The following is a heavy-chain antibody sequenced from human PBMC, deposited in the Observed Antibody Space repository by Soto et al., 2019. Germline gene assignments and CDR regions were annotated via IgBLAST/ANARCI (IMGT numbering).Heavy chain of an antibody. V-gene: IGHV3-11*06. CDR2: ISSSSSYT. J-gene: IGHJ4*02. CDR3: ARGGGFGGVIVDY. CDR1: GFTFSDYY. Sequence: GSLRLSCAASGFTFSDYYMSWIRQAPGKGLEWVSYISSSSSYTNYADSVKGRITISRDNAKNSLYLQMNSLRAEDTAVYYGARGGGFGGVIVDYWGQGTLVTVSS. D-gene: IGHD3-16*02.